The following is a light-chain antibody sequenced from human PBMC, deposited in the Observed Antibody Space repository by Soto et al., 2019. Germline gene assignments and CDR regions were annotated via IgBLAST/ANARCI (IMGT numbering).Light chain of an antibody. CDR3: LQDYNYPRT. V-gene: IGKV1-6*01. CDR1: QAIRSD. J-gene: IGKJ1*01. CDR2: AAS. Sequence: AVQMTQSPSSPSASVGDRVTITCRASQAIRSDLGWYQMKPGKVPKLLIYAASNLQSGVPSRFIGRGYGTDFTLTISSLQPEDFATYYCLQDYNYPRTFGQGTK.